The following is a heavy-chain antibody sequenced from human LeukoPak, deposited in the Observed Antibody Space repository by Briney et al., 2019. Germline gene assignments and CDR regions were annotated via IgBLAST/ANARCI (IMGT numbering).Heavy chain of an antibody. J-gene: IGHJ4*02. CDR3: ARSPFSSGWFPSPSDY. CDR1: GYTFTSYG. Sequence: ASVKVSCKASGYTFTSYGISWVRQAPGQGLEWMGWISAYNGNTNYAQKLQGRVTMTTDTSTSTAYMELRSLRSDDTAVYYCARSPFSSGWFPSPSDYWGQGTLVTVSS. V-gene: IGHV1-18*01. CDR2: ISAYNGNT. D-gene: IGHD6-19*01.